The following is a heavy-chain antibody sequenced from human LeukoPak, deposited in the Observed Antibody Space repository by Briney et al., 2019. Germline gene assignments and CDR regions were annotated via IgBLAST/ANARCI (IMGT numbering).Heavy chain of an antibody. CDR1: GFTFSSCA. D-gene: IGHD3-16*01. Sequence: GGSLRLSCAASGFTFSSCAMRWVRQAPGKGLEWVSTISDSGGSTYYADSVKGRFTISRDNSKNTLYLQMNSLRTEDTAVYYCARRSNQYYFDYWGQGTLVTVSS. J-gene: IGHJ4*02. CDR2: ISDSGGST. CDR3: ARRSNQYYFDY. V-gene: IGHV3-23*01.